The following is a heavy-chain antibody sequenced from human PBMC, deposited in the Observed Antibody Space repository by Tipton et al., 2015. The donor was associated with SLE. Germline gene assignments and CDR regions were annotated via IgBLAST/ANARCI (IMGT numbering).Heavy chain of an antibody. J-gene: IGHJ2*01. CDR1: GGSTSSYF. CDR2: VSTTGSA. D-gene: IGHD4-17*01. Sequence: TLSLTCTFSGGSTSSYFWTWIRQTAGKGLEWIGHVSTTGSARYNPSLKSRITMSIDTSKTEFSLKLSSVTAADTAVYYCARGSDGEYVRYFDVWGPGTLVTVSS. CDR3: ARGSDGEYVRYFDV. V-gene: IGHV4-4*07.